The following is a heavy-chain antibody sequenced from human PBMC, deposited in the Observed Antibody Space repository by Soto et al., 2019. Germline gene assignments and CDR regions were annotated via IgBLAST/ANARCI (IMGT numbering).Heavy chain of an antibody. CDR2: IYYSGST. CDR1: GGSISSGDYY. J-gene: IGHJ4*02. D-gene: IGHD3-22*01. Sequence: SETLSLTCTVSGGSISSGDYYWSWIRQPPGKGLEWIGYIYYSGSTYYNPSLKSRVTISVDTSKNQFSLKLSSVTAADTAVYFCARETQDVGSYYDNRGYYYFFDYWGQGTLVTVSS. V-gene: IGHV4-30-4*02. CDR3: ARETQDVGSYYDNRGYYYFFDY.